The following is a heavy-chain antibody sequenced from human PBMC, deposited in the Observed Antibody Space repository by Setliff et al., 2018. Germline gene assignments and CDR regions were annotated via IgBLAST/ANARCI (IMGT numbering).Heavy chain of an antibody. J-gene: IGHJ4*02. V-gene: IGHV4-59*11. CDR3: ARENGYCSGGACYFMFDY. CDR2: IHFSGTT. CDR1: DGSSSSHY. D-gene: IGHD2-15*01. Sequence: SLTCTVSDGSSSSHYWSWIRQPPGKGLEWIGYIHFSGTTNYNPYLKSRVTLSLDTSKTQFSLELSSVTAADTAMYYCARENGYCSGGACYFMFDYWGQGTLVTVSS.